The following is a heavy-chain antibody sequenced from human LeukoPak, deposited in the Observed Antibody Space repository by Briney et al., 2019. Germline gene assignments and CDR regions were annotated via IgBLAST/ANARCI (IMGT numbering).Heavy chain of an antibody. CDR1: GFTFSAYP. CDR3: VRSTNGNYDY. V-gene: IGHV3-64D*08. CDR2: ITSNGDNT. J-gene: IGHJ4*02. Sequence: GGSLRLSCSASGFTFSAYPMFWVRQAPGKGLEYVSAITSNGDNTYYPDSVNGRFTISRHNSNNTLFLQMSSLRTEDTAVYYSVRSTNGNYDYWGPGTLVNVYS. D-gene: IGHD2-8*01.